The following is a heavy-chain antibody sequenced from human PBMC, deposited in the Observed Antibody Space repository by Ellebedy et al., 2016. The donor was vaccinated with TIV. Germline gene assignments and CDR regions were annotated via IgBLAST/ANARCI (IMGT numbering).Heavy chain of an antibody. CDR1: GLIFSGNS. CDR3: AKSGATKDYFDY. CDR2: IKQVGSEK. D-gene: IGHD1-26*01. Sequence: GGSLRLSCGVSGLIFSGNSMSWVRQAPGKGLEWVANIKQVGSEKYYVDSVKGRFTISRDNAKNSLYLQMNSLRAKDTALYYCAKSGATKDYFDYWGQGTLVTVSS. J-gene: IGHJ4*02. V-gene: IGHV3-7*03.